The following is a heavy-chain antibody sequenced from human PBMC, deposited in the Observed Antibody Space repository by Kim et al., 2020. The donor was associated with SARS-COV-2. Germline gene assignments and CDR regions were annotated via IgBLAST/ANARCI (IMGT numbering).Heavy chain of an antibody. CDR1: GGSISSSSYY. CDR3: ARHGSAYVWGSYRYYYYYGMDV. Sequence: SETLSLTCTVSGGSISSSSYYWGWIRQPPGKGLEWIGSIYYSGSTYYNPSLKSRVTISVDTSKNQFSLKLSSVTAADTAVYYCARHGSAYVWGSYRYYYYYGMDVWGQGTTVTVSS. D-gene: IGHD3-16*02. CDR2: IYYSGST. V-gene: IGHV4-39*01. J-gene: IGHJ6*02.